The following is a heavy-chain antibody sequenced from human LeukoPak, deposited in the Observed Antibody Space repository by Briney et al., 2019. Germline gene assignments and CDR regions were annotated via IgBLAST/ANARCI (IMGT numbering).Heavy chain of an antibody. CDR3: ARDIPGIAAAGTGDY. V-gene: IGHV3-23*01. Sequence: GGSLRLSCAASGFTFSSYAMSWVRQAPGKGLEWVSAISGSGGSTHYADSVKGRFTISRDNAKNSLYLQMNSLRAEDTAVYYCARDIPGIAAAGTGDYWGQGTLSPSPQ. J-gene: IGHJ4*02. CDR2: ISGSGGST. D-gene: IGHD6-13*01. CDR1: GFTFSSYA.